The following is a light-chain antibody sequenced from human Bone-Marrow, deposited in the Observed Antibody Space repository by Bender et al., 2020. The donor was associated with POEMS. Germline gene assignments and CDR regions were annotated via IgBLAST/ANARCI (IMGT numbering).Light chain of an antibody. CDR3: SSYTTSETLA. CDR1: SSDVGAYNF. CDR2: DVS. V-gene: IGLV2-14*03. J-gene: IGLJ2*01. Sequence: QSALTQPPSASGSPGQSVTISCTGTSSDVGAYNFVSWYQQHPGKAPKLMIFDVSNRPSGVSDRFSGSKSGNTASLTIFGLQAEDEADYYCSSYTTSETLAFGGGTKLTVL.